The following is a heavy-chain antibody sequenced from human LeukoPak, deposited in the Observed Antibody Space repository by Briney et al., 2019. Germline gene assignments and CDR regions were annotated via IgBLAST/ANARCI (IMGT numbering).Heavy chain of an antibody. D-gene: IGHD6-19*01. CDR3: AKWGASVWSGRGYFDY. V-gene: IGHV3-74*01. J-gene: IGHJ4*02. CDR1: GFTFSSYW. Sequence: GGSLRLSCAASGFTFSSYWMHGVRQAPGKGLVWVSRINSDGSSTSYADSVKGRFTISRDNSKNTLYLQMNSLRAEDTAVYYCAKWGASVWSGRGYFDYWGQGTLVTVSS. CDR2: INSDGSST.